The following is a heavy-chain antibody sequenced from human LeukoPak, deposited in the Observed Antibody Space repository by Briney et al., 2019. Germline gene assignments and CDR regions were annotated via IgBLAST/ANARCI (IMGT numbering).Heavy chain of an antibody. CDR3: TRLQLYCGGDCYRVRGAFDI. D-gene: IGHD2-21*02. V-gene: IGHV1-46*01. Sequence: ASVKVSCKASGYTFTSYYMHWVRQAPGQGLEWMGIINPSGGSTSYAQKFQGRVTMTRDMSTSTVYMELSSLRSEDTAVYYCTRLQLYCGGDCYRVRGAFDIWGQGTMVTVSS. CDR2: INPSGGST. J-gene: IGHJ3*02. CDR1: GYTFTSYY.